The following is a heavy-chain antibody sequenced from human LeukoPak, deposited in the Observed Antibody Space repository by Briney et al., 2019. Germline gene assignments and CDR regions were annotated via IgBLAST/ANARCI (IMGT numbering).Heavy chain of an antibody. Sequence: PSETLSLTCAVYGGSFSGYYWSWSRQPPGKGLEWIGEINHSGSTNYNPSLKSRVTISVDTSKNQFSLKLSSVTAADAAVYYCARVGPYSGYDFSKAIGRRWFDYWGQGTLVTVSS. V-gene: IGHV4-34*01. J-gene: IGHJ4*02. CDR3: ARVGPYSGYDFSKAIGRRWFDY. D-gene: IGHD5-12*01. CDR2: INHSGST. CDR1: GGSFSGYY.